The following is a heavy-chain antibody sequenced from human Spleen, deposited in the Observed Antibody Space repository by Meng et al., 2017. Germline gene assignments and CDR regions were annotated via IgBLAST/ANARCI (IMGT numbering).Heavy chain of an antibody. CDR1: GFTFSNYA. J-gene: IGHJ4*02. V-gene: IGHV3-23*01. CDR2: ISGSGGST. Sequence: GESLKISCAASGFTFSNYAMTWVRQAPGKGLEWVSTISGSGGSTYYADSVKGRFTIYRDNSRNTLYLQMTSLRGEDTAVFYCAKNSGFDADENWGQGALVTVSS. D-gene: IGHD5-12*01. CDR3: AKNSGFDADEN.